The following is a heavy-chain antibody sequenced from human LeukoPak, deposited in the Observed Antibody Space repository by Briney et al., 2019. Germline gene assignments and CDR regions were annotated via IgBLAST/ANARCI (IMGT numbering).Heavy chain of an antibody. V-gene: IGHV4-34*01. Sequence: SETLSLTCAVYDVSLRGYYWSWIRQSPEKGLEWIGEISHEGDSIYNPSLKSRLTLSVDMSKNQFSLNLRSVTAADTAVYYCARGRNYVSDYYFDVWGKGTTVIVSS. CDR2: ISHEGDS. J-gene: IGHJ6*03. D-gene: IGHD1-7*01. CDR1: DVSLRGYY. CDR3: ARGRNYVSDYYFDV.